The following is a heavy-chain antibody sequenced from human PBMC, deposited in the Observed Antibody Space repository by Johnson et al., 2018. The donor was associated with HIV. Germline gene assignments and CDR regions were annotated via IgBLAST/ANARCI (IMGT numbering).Heavy chain of an antibody. V-gene: IGHV3-30*02. Sequence: QVQLVESGGGVVRPGGSLRLSCAASGFTFSSYGMHWVRQAPGKGLEWVAFIRYDGANKYYADSVKGRFTISRNNSKNTQHLQMNSLRAADTAVYYCVKGGHGDYGGEAFDIWGQGTMVTVSS. CDR2: IRYDGANK. J-gene: IGHJ3*02. D-gene: IGHD4-17*01. CDR1: GFTFSSYG. CDR3: VKGGHGDYGGEAFDI.